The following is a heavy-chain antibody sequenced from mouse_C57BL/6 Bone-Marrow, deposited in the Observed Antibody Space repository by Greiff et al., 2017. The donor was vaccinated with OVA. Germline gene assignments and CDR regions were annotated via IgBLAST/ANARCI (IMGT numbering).Heavy chain of an antibody. CDR2: IHPSDSDT. J-gene: IGHJ4*01. CDR3: ARDYGSSHTYYAMDY. V-gene: IGHV1-74*01. Sequence: QVQLQQPGAELVKPGASVKVSCKASGYTFTSYWMHWVKQRPGQGLEWIGRIHPSDSDTNYNQKFKDKATLTVDKSSSTAYMQLSSLTSEDSAVYYCARDYGSSHTYYAMDYWGQGTSVTVSS. CDR1: GYTFTSYW. D-gene: IGHD1-1*01.